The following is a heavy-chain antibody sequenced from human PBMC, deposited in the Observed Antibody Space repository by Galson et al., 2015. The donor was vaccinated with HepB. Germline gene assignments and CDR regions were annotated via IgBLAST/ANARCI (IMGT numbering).Heavy chain of an antibody. CDR3: ARVRVLWFGESRSLPSPSLDP. V-gene: IGHV1-2*06. D-gene: IGHD3-10*01. J-gene: IGHJ5*02. CDR2: INPNSGGT. CDR1: GYTFTGYY. Sequence: SVKVSCKASGYTFTGYYMHWVRQAPGQGLEWMGRINPNSGGTNYAQKFQGRVTMTRDTSISTAYMELSRLRSDDTAVYYCARVRVLWFGESRSLPSPSLDPWGQGTLVTVSS.